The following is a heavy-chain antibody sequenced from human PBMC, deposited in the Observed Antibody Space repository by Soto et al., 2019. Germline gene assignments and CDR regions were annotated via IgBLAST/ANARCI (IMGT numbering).Heavy chain of an antibody. V-gene: IGHV3-23*01. D-gene: IGHD2-15*01. CDR2: ISGGGSGA. CDR1: GFTFSDHA. J-gene: IGHJ4*02. CDR3: AIDLWWYTH. Sequence: EVQLLESGGGLVQPGGSLRLSCTASGFTFSDHAMTWVRQAPGKGLEWVSGISGGGSGAYYADPVKGRFTVSRANSKNTLFLQMDSLRAEDTAVYYCAIDLWWYTHWGQGTLVTVSS.